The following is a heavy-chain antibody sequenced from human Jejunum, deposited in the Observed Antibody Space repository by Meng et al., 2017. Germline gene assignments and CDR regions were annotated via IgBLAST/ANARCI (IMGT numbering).Heavy chain of an antibody. CDR2: NNSGNNIT. V-gene: IGHV1-3*01. J-gene: IGHJ4*02. CDR3: ARAIGEVIMEADY. D-gene: IGHD2-8*01. CDR1: EYHLSKHH. Sequence: RSRMVINNHRASPQASFRATEYHLSKHHVNRVRHTHARRHEWKGGNNSGNNITKNLQKFKGKSTKTRDQSARKAYKEPSSLRSEGTAVYYCARAIGEVIMEADYWGQGTLVTVSS.